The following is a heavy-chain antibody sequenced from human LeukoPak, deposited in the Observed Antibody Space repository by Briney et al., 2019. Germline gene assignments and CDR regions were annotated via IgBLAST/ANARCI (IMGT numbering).Heavy chain of an antibody. CDR1: GGSISSYY. CDR3: ARDHLFCSGGSCYWTGFDY. J-gene: IGHJ4*02. Sequence: SETLSLTCTVSGGSISSYYWSWIRQPPGEELEWIGYFHYSGTTNYNPSLKSRVTISVDTSKNQFSLKLSSVTAADTAVYYCARDHLFCSGGSCYWTGFDYWGQGTLVTVSS. V-gene: IGHV4-59*12. CDR2: FHYSGTT. D-gene: IGHD2-15*01.